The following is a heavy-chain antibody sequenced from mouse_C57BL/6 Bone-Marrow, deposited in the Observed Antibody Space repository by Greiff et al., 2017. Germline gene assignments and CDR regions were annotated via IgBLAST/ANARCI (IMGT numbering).Heavy chain of an antibody. CDR3: STGFAY. CDR2: IRLKSDDYAT. Sequence: GGSMKLSCVASGFTFSNYWMNWVRQHQEKGLEWDAQIRLKSDDYATHYAESVKGRFTISSDYSKSSGYLQMNNLRAEDTGIYYCSTGFAYWGQGTLVTVSA. V-gene: IGHV6-3*01. J-gene: IGHJ3*01. CDR1: GFTFSNYW.